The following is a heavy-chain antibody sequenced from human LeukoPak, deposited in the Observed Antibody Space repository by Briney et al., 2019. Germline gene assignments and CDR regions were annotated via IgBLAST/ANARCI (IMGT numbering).Heavy chain of an antibody. CDR1: GFTFSSYS. V-gene: IGHV3-21*01. J-gene: IGHJ6*03. D-gene: IGHD5-12*01. CDR3: ARSGYDSAYYYYYMDV. Sequence: GGSLRLSCGASGFTFSSYSMNWVRQAPGKGLEWVSSISSSSSYIYYADSVKGRFTISRDNAKNSLYLQMNSLRAEDTAVYYCARSGYDSAYYYYYMDVWGKGTTVTVSS. CDR2: ISSSSSYI.